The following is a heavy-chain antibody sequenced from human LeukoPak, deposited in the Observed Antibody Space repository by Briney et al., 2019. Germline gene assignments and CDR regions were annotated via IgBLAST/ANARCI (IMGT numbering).Heavy chain of an antibody. J-gene: IGHJ4*02. CDR3: ARGDTSCLNY. CDR2: ISGRGGST. Sequence: GGSLRLSCAASGFTFSSYGMHWVRQAPGKGLEWVSVISGRGGSTSYADSVKGRFTISRDSSKDTLYLLMNSLRAEDTAVYYCARGDTSCLNYWGQGTLVTVSS. V-gene: IGHV3-23*01. D-gene: IGHD2-2*01. CDR1: GFTFSSYG.